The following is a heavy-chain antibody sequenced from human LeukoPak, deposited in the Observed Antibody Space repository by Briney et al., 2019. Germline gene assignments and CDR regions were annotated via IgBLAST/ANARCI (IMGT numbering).Heavy chain of an antibody. D-gene: IGHD5-18*01. CDR1: GFTFSTYA. V-gene: IGHV3-30-3*01. CDR3: ASRHLWLQNGESAFDY. Sequence: GGSLRLSCAASGFTFSTYAMHWVRQAPGKGLEWVAVISYDGSNKDYADSVKGRFTISRDNSKDTLYLQMNSLRAEDTAVYYCASRHLWLQNGESAFDYWGQGTLVTVSS. J-gene: IGHJ4*02. CDR2: ISYDGSNK.